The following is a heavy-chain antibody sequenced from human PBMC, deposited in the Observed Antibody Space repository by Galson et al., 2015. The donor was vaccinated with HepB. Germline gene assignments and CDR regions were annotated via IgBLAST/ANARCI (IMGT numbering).Heavy chain of an antibody. CDR3: AKDRGYCSSPSCYSPLD. D-gene: IGHD2-2*01. Sequence: SLRLSCAASGFTFSNFGMHWVRQAPGKGLEWVAVVAYDESNKYYGDSVKGRFTISRDNPKNTVYLQMNSLRAEDTALYYCAKDRGYCSSPSCYSPLDWGQGTRVIVSS. J-gene: IGHJ4*02. CDR2: VAYDESNK. CDR1: GFTFSNFG. V-gene: IGHV3-30*18.